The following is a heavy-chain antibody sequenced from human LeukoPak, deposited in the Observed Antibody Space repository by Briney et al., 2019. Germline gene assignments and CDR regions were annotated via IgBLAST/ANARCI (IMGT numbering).Heavy chain of an antibody. CDR1: GFIFYDYA. CDR3: IKAIGVTYIRTSCYSFDN. CDR2: ISWNSGSI. J-gene: IGHJ4*02. Sequence: HPGRSLRLSCEASGFIFYDYAIHWVRQALGSGLEWVAGISWNSGSIAYADSVKGRFTISRDNAQNSVDLQMNSLRVEDTALYYCIKAIGVTYIRTSCYSFDNWGRGTLVTVSS. V-gene: IGHV3-9*01. D-gene: IGHD2-2*02.